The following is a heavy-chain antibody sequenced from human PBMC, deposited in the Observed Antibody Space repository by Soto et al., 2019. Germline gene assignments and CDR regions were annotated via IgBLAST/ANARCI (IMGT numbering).Heavy chain of an antibody. D-gene: IGHD3-10*01. Sequence: EVHLVESGGGLIQPGGSLRLSCAASGFTVSSNSMSWVRQAPGKGLEWVSVIYSGGSTYFADSVKGRFTISRDNSKNTLYLQMISLRAEDTAVYWCARHITMEPLLVYWGQGTLVTVSS. CDR2: IYSGGST. V-gene: IGHV3-53*01. J-gene: IGHJ4*02. CDR3: ARHITMEPLLVY. CDR1: GFTVSSNS.